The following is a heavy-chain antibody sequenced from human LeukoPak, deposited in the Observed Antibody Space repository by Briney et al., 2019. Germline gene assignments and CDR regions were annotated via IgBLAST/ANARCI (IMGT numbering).Heavy chain of an antibody. CDR2: ISSSSSYI. CDR1: GFTFSSYA. J-gene: IGHJ6*02. Sequence: GRSLRLSCAASGFTFSSYAMHWVRQAPGKGLDWVSSISSSSSYIYYADSVKGRFTISRDNAKNSLYLQMNSLRAEDTAVYYCARTFGYGGNSGFPKYGMDVWGQGTTVTVSS. CDR3: ARTFGYGGNSGFPKYGMDV. V-gene: IGHV3-21*01. D-gene: IGHD4-23*01.